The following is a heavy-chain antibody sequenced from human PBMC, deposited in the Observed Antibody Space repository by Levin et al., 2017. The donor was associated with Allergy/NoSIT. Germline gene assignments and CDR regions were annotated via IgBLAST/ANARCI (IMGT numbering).Heavy chain of an antibody. CDR3: ARDRGSRILSYHDY. V-gene: IGHV4-4*07. D-gene: IGHD2-15*01. J-gene: IGHJ4*02. CDR2: ISPGGNT. CDR1: GGSISGYY. Sequence: SETLSLTCTVSGGSISGYYWSWIRQPAGKGLEWIGRISPGGNTNYNPSLKSRVSMSVDTSRNQFSLKLSSVTAADTAVYFCARDRGSRILSYHDYWGQGTLVTVSS.